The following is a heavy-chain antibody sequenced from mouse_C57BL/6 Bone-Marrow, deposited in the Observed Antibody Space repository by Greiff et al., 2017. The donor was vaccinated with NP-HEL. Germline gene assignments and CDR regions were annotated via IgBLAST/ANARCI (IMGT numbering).Heavy chain of an antibody. Sequence: QVQLQQSGPELVKPGASVKISCKASGYSFTSYYIHWVKQRPGQGLEWIGWIYPGSGNTKYNEKFKGKATLTADTSSSTAYMQLSSLTSEDSAVYYCARWERRVYYGSSHYYAMDYWGQGTSVTVSS. V-gene: IGHV1-66*01. D-gene: IGHD1-1*01. CDR2: IYPGSGNT. CDR1: GYSFTSYY. CDR3: ARWERRVYYGSSHYYAMDY. J-gene: IGHJ4*01.